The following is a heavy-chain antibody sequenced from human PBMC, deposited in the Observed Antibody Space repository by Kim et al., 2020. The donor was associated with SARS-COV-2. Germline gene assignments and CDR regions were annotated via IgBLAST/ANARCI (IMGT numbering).Heavy chain of an antibody. V-gene: IGHV3-23*01. J-gene: IGHJ5*01. D-gene: IGHD4-4*01. CDR2: ISGDGRST. Sequence: GGSLRLSCAGSGFTSFSAYAITWVRQTPGKGLEWVSAISGDGRSTYYADSVKGRSTISRDNSKTNVNLQMNNLRVEDTAIYYCVKVVVLSGATVRGWFDS. CDR3: VKVVVLSGATVRGWFDS. CDR1: GFTSFSAYA.